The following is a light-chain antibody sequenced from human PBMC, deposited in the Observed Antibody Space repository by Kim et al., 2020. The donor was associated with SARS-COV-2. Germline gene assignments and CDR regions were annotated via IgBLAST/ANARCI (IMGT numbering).Light chain of an antibody. Sequence: DVVMTQTPLSLSVIPGQPTSISCQSSQSLLHSDGKTHLYWYLQKPGQSPQLLMYEVSSRFSGAPDRFSGSGSVTDFTLTISRLEPEDFAVYYCQQYGSSPWTFGQGTKVDIK. CDR1: QSLLHSDGKTH. J-gene: IGKJ1*01. V-gene: IGKV2-29*02. CDR2: EVS. CDR3: QQYGSSPWT.